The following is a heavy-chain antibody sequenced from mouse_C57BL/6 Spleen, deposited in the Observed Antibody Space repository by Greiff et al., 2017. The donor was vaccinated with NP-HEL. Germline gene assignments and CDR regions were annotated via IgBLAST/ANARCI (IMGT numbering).Heavy chain of an antibody. CDR1: GYTFTGYW. V-gene: IGHV1-9*01. D-gene: IGHD1-1*01. J-gene: IGHJ1*03. CDR2: ILPGSGST. Sequence: VMLVESGAELMKPGASVKLSCKATGYTFTGYWIEWVKQRPGHGLEWIGEILPGSGSTNYNEKFKGKATFTADTSSNTAYMQLSSLTTEDSAIYYCARSYYYGSSPYWYFDVWGTGTTVTVSS. CDR3: ARSYYYGSSPYWYFDV.